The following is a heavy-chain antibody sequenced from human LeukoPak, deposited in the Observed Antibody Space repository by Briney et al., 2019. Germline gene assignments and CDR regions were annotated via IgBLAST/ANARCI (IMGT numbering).Heavy chain of an antibody. CDR1: GYSISSGYY. D-gene: IGHD1-14*01. Sequence: SETLSLTCAVSGYSISSGYYWGWIRQPPGKGLEWIGSIYHSGSTYYSPSLKSRVTISVDTSKNQFSLKLSSVTAADTAVYYCARQPDARPGYFQHWGQGTLVTVSS. CDR2: IYHSGST. J-gene: IGHJ1*01. V-gene: IGHV4-38-2*01. CDR3: ARQPDARPGYFQH.